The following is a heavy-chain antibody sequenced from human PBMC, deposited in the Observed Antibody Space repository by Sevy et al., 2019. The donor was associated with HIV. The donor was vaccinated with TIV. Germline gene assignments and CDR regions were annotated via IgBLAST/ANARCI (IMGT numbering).Heavy chain of an antibody. CDR2: FSFGCGKI. J-gene: IGHJ4*02. D-gene: IGHD2-2*01. Sequence: GGSLRLSCAASGFTFSSYAMSWVRQAPGKGLEWVSTFSFGCGKINYAYSVKGRFTISRDNSKNTLYLQMNSLRAEDTAVYYCAREGCSKPHDYWGQGTLVTVSS. CDR1: GFTFSSYA. V-gene: IGHV3-23*01. CDR3: AREGCSKPHDY.